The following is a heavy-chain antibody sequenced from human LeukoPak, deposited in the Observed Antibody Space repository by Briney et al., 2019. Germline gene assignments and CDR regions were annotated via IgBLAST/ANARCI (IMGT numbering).Heavy chain of an antibody. CDR1: GGSIGSGSYY. Sequence: PSETLSLTCTVSGGSIGSGSYYWSWIRQPAGKGLEWIGRIYTSGSTNYNPSLKSRVTISVDTSKNQFSLKLSSVTAADTAVYYCAREGYSSSSYWGQGTLVTVSS. CDR3: AREGYSSSSY. D-gene: IGHD6-6*01. CDR2: IYTSGST. V-gene: IGHV4-61*02. J-gene: IGHJ4*02.